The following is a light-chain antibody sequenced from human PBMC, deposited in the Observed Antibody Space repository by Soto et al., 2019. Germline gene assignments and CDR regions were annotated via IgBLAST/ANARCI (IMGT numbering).Light chain of an antibody. CDR2: GAS. CDR1: QSVSSNY. Sequence: EIVLTQSPGTLSLSPGERATLSCRASQSVSSNYLAWYQQKPGQAPRLLIYGASSRATAIPDWFSGSGSGTDFTVTFTTLATAELAVEYWQQYGTQPLTFSGGTKVQI. CDR3: QQYGTQPLT. J-gene: IGKJ4*01. V-gene: IGKV3-20*01.